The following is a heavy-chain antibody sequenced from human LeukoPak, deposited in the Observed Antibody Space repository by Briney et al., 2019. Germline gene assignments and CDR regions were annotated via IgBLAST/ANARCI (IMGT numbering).Heavy chain of an antibody. V-gene: IGHV4-59*13. CDR3: ARAIIPSGAYYMDV. D-gene: IGHD2-21*01. CDR1: GASINTYY. CDR2: NYYSGNT. Sequence: PSETLSLTCTVSGASINTYYWTWIRQAPGKGLEWIAFNYYSGNTDYNPSLKSRATMSLDTSKNQFSLNLTSMTAADTAIYYCARAIIPSGAYYMDVWDKGTTVTVSS. J-gene: IGHJ6*03.